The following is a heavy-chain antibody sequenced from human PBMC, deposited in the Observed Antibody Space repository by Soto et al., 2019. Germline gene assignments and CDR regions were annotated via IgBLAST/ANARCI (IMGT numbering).Heavy chain of an antibody. D-gene: IGHD4-17*01. J-gene: IGHJ6*02. CDR3: ARVTRMTTVTISYYYYYGMDV. Sequence: SETLSLTCTVSGGSISSGGYYWSWIRQPPGKGLEWIGYIYYSGSTNYNPSLKSRVTISVDTSKNQFSLKLSSVTAADTAVYYCARVTRMTTVTISYYYYYGMDVWGQGTTVTVSS. CDR2: IYYSGST. CDR1: GGSISSGGYY. V-gene: IGHV4-61*08.